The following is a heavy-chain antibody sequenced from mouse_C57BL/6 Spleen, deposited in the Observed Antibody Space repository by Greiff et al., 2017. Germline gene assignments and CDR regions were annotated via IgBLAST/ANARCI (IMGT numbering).Heavy chain of an antibody. CDR2: IDPSDSYT. J-gene: IGHJ2*01. CDR1: GYTFTSYW. V-gene: IGHV1-59*01. Sequence: QVQLKQPGAELVRPGTSVKLSCKASGYTFTSYWMHWVKQRPGQGLEWIGVIDPSDSYTNYNQKFKGKATLTVDTSSSTAYMQLSSLTSEDSAVYYCASYDWGQGTTLTVSS. CDR3: ASYD. D-gene: IGHD1-1*01.